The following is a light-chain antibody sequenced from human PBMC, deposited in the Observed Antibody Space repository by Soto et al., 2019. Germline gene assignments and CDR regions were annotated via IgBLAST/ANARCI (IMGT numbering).Light chain of an antibody. CDR3: QTWGAGVGV. J-gene: IGLJ2*01. V-gene: IGLV4-69*01. CDR2: LNSDGSH. Sequence: QSVLTQSPSASASLGASVKLTCTLSSGHSHYAIAWHQQQPDKGPRYLMKLNSDGSHRKGDGIPDRFSGSSSGAERYLTISSLQSEDEADYYCQTWGAGVGVFGGGTKLTVL. CDR1: SGHSHYA.